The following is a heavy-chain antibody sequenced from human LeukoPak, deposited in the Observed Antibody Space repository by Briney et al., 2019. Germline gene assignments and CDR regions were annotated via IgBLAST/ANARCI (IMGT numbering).Heavy chain of an antibody. CDR2: ISSSSSYI. D-gene: IGHD3-3*01. V-gene: IGHV3-21*01. CDR1: GFTFSSYS. CDR3: ARDEGLLSHLPDY. Sequence: PGGSLGLSCAASGFTFSSYSMNWVRQAPGKGLEWVSSISSSSSYIYYADSVKGRFTISRDNAKNSLYLQMNSLRAEDTAVYYCARDEGLLSHLPDYWGQGTLVTVSS. J-gene: IGHJ4*02.